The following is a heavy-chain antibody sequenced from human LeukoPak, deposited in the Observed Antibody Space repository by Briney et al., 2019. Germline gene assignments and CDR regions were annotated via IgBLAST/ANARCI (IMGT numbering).Heavy chain of an antibody. D-gene: IGHD1-1*01. V-gene: IGHV1-18*01. CDR1: GYTFTSYG. CDR2: ISAYNGNT. CDR3: ARDRLNPGGACLDY. Sequence: ASVKVSCKASGYTFTSYGISWVRQAPGQGLEWMGWISAYNGNTNYAQKLQGRVTMTTDTCTSTAYMELRSLRSDDTAVYYCARDRLNPGGACLDYWGQGTLVTVSS. J-gene: IGHJ4*02.